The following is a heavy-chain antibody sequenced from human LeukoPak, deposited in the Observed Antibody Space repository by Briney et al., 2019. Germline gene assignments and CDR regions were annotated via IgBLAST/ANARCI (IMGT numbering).Heavy chain of an antibody. CDR3: ARARTGGVGAANWFDP. J-gene: IGHJ5*02. Sequence: SETLSLTCTVSGGSISIYYWSWIRQPPGKGLEWIGYVYNSENTNYNPSLKSRATISVDTSKNQFSLKLSSVTAADTAVYYCARARTGGVGAANWFDPWGQGTLVTVSS. D-gene: IGHD1-26*01. V-gene: IGHV4-59*01. CDR1: GGSISIYY. CDR2: VYNSENT.